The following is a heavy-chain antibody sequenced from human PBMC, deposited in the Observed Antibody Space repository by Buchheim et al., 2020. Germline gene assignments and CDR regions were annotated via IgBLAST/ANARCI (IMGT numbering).Heavy chain of an antibody. CDR1: GGTFSGYA. D-gene: IGHD3-3*01. Sequence: QVQLVQSGAEVKKPGSSVKVSCKASGGTFSGYAISWVRQAPGQGLEWMGGIIPIFGTANYAQKFQGRVTITADESTSTAYMELSSLRSEDTAVYYCASPLTIFGVVIGYYYYGMDVWGQGTT. CDR3: ASPLTIFGVVIGYYYYGMDV. V-gene: IGHV1-69*01. J-gene: IGHJ6*02. CDR2: IIPIFGTA.